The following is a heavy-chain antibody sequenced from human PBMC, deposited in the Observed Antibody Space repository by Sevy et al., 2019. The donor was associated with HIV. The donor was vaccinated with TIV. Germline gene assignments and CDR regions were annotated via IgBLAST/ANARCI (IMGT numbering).Heavy chain of an antibody. CDR1: GFTFSSYW. CDR3: ASEWYRNSGDH. D-gene: IGHD4-4*01. CDR2: IHQDGSVK. J-gene: IGHJ4*02. Sequence: AGSLRLSCVASGFTFSSYWMNWVRLAPGKELEWVANIHQDGSVKYFVDSVKGRFTISRDNAKNSLYLQMNSLTVEDTAIYYCASEWYRNSGDHWVQGTLVTVSS. V-gene: IGHV3-7*01.